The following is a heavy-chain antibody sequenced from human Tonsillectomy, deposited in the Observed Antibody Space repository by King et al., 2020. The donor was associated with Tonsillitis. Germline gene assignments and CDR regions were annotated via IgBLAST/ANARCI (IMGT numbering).Heavy chain of an antibody. J-gene: IGHJ4*02. D-gene: IGHD6-13*01. Sequence: DVQLVESGGGLVQPGRSLRLSCAASGFTFDDYAMHWVRQAPGKGLEWVSGISGNIGSIGYADSGKGRFTISRDNAKNSLYLQMNSLRTEDTALYYCAATGYRSSFTGSYFDYWGQGTLVTVSS. CDR2: ISGNIGSI. CDR1: GFTFDDYA. CDR3: AATGYRSSFTGSYFDY. V-gene: IGHV3-9*01.